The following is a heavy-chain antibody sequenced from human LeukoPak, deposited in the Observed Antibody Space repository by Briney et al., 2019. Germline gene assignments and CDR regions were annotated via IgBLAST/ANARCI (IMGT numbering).Heavy chain of an antibody. D-gene: IGHD3-3*01. Sequence: PLRSLRLSCAASGFTFSSYAMSWVRQAPGKGLEWVSAITSSGGSTYYAHSAKGRFTISRANSRTTLSLHMHSLRAEDTPVISCAKGRITIFGVVINWGQGTLVTVSS. J-gene: IGHJ4*02. CDR2: ITSSGGST. CDR3: AKGRITIFGVVIN. CDR1: GFTFSSYA. V-gene: IGHV3-23*01.